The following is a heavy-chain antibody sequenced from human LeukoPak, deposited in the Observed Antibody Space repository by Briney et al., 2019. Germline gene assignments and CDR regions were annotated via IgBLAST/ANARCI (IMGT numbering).Heavy chain of an antibody. J-gene: IGHJ3*02. Sequence: SETLSRTCTVSGGSVSSYYWSWLRQPPGKALEWIGYIYYSGSTYYNPSLKSRVSLSVDTSRNQFSLKLNSVTAAKMRVYYFARVAPFWSRRDDAFDIWGQGTVVTVSS. CDR2: IYYSGST. CDR1: GGSVSSYY. CDR3: ARVAPFWSRRDDAFDI. V-gene: IGHV4-59*06. D-gene: IGHD3-3*01.